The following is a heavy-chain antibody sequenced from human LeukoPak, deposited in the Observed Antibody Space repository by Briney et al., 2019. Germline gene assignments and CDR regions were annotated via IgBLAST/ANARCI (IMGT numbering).Heavy chain of an antibody. V-gene: IGHV3-48*03. Sequence: PGGSPRLSCAASGFSFRSYEMHWVRQAPGRGLEWLSYISGGGAPIYYADSVKGRFTISRDNAKDSLYLQMSSLRAEDTAVYYCVRDYRDSSGDHQHFDYWGQGALVTVSS. CDR1: GFSFRSYE. CDR3: VRDYRDSSGDHQHFDY. CDR2: ISGGGAPI. D-gene: IGHD3-22*01. J-gene: IGHJ4*02.